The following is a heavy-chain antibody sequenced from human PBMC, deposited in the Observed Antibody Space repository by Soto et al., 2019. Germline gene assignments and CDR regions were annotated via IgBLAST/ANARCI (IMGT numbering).Heavy chain of an antibody. CDR3: ARAQDPYCSGGSCYFPWVS. CDR2: IWYDGTNK. D-gene: IGHD2-15*01. Sequence: QVELVESGGGVVQPGRSLRLSCAASRFTFSDYGMHWVRQTPGKGLEWLAFIWYDGTNKYYGEAVKGRSTISRDNSKNRFSLQMNSRRAGDTAKYYCARAQDPYCSGGSCYFPWVSWGQGTQVTVSS. J-gene: IGHJ5*02. CDR1: RFTFSDYG. V-gene: IGHV3-33*01.